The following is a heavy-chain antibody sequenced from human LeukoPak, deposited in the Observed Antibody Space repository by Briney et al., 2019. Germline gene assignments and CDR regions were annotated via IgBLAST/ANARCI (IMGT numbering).Heavy chain of an antibody. D-gene: IGHD4-17*01. CDR2: SDPEDGEA. Sequence: GGSVKVSCKVSGYTLSDLAMHWVRQAPGKGLEWMGGSDPEDGEAIYAQPLQGRVTMTEDTSSDTAYMVLSSLRSEDTAVYYCATRNFGDYGAFDIWGQGTMVTVSS. J-gene: IGHJ3*02. CDR1: GYTLSDLA. CDR3: ATRNFGDYGAFDI. V-gene: IGHV1-24*01.